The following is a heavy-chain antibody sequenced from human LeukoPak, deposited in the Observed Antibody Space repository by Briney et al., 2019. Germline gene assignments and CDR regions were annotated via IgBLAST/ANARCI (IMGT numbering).Heavy chain of an antibody. CDR2: IYYSGST. CDR3: ARDSALRGVDY. D-gene: IGHD1-26*01. V-gene: IGHV4-31*03. Sequence: SQTLSLTCTVSGGSISSGGYYWSWIRQHPGKGLEWIGYIYYSGSTYYNPSLKSRVTISVDTSKNQFSLKLSSVTAADTAVYYCARDSALRGVDYWGQGTLVTVSS. J-gene: IGHJ4*02. CDR1: GGSISSGGYY.